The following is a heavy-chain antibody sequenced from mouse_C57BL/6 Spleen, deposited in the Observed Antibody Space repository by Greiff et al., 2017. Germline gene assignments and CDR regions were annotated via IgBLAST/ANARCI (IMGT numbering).Heavy chain of an antibody. CDR1: GFTFSNYW. CDR2: IRLKSDNYAT. D-gene: IGHD1-1*01. CDR3: TASLIYGSSYY. V-gene: IGHV6-3*01. J-gene: IGHJ2*01. Sequence: EVKLMESGGGLVQPGGSMKLSCVASGFTFSNYWMNWVRQSPEKGLEWVAQIRLKSDNYATHYAESVKGRFTISRDDSKSSVYLQMNNLRAEDTGIYYCTASLIYGSSYYWGQGTTLTVSS.